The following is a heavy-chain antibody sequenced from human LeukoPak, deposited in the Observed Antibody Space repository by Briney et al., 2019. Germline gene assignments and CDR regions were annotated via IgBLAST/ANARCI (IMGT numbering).Heavy chain of an antibody. V-gene: IGHV3-9*03. CDR1: GFTFDDYA. Sequence: GGSLRLSCAASGFTFDDYAMHWVRQAPGKGLEWVSGISWNSGSIGYADSVKGRFTISRDNAKNSLYLQMNSLRAEDMALYYCAKDIGARDSSSFSAFDIWGQGTMVTVSS. CDR2: ISWNSGSI. J-gene: IGHJ3*02. CDR3: AKDIGARDSSSFSAFDI. D-gene: IGHD6-6*01.